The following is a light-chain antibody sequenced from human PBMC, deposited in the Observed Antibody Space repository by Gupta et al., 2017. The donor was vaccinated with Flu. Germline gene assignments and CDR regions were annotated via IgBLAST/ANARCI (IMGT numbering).Light chain of an antibody. J-gene: IGLJ3*02. CDR2: DVS. CDR1: SSDIGAYNF. V-gene: IGLV2-14*01. Sequence: QSALTQPASVSGSPGHSITISCTGTSSDIGAYNFVSWYQQHPGKAPKLMIYDVSNRPSGVANRFSASKSGNTASLTITGLQAEDEAAYYCSSYERSSTLLVFGGGTKLTVL. CDR3: SSYERSSTLLV.